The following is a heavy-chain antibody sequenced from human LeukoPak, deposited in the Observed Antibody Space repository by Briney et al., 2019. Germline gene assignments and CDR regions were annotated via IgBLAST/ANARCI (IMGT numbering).Heavy chain of an antibody. D-gene: IGHD6-19*01. J-gene: IGHJ5*02. CDR2: IKQDGSEK. V-gene: IGHV3-7*01. CDR1: GFTFSSYW. Sequence: GGSLRLSCAASGFTFSSYWMSWVRQAPGKGLEWVADIKQDGSEKYYVDSVKGRFTISRDNAKNSLYLQMNSLRAEDTAVYYCAREGGGIAMAPNWFDPWGQGTLVTVSS. CDR3: AREGGGIAMAPNWFDP.